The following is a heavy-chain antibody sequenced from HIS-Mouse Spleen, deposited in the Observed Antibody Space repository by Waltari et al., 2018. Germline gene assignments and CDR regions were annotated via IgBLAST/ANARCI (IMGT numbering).Heavy chain of an antibody. CDR1: GGSFSGYY. D-gene: IGHD2-2*02. CDR2: INHSGST. J-gene: IGHJ6*02. CDR3: ARANGYCSSTSCYTNAGGMDV. V-gene: IGHV4-34*01. Sequence: QVQLQQWGAGLLKPSETLSLTCAVYGGSFSGYYWSWIRQPPGKGLEWIGEINHSGSTNYNPSLKSRVTISVDTSKNQFSLKLSSVTAADTAVYYCARANGYCSSTSCYTNAGGMDVWGQGTTVTVSS.